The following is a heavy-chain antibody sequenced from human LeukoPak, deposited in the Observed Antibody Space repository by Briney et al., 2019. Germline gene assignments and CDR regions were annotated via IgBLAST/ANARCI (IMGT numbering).Heavy chain of an antibody. CDR2: ISGSGGST. J-gene: IGHJ6*03. V-gene: IGHV3-23*01. D-gene: IGHD2-2*01. CDR1: GFTFSSYA. CDR3: AKDARIVVVPAVMDV. Sequence: GGSLRLSCAASGFTFSSYAMSWVRQAAGKGLEWVSAISGSGGSTYYADSVKGRFTISRDNSKNTLYLQMNSLRAEDTAVYYCAKDARIVVVPAVMDVWGKGTTVTVSS.